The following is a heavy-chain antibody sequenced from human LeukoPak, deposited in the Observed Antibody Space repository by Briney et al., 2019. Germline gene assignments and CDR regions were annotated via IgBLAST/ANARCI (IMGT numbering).Heavy chain of an antibody. CDR3: ASRYDYSNYLDAFDI. Sequence: PSETLSLTCAVYGGSFSGYYWSWIRQPPGKGLEWIGEINHSGSTNYNPSLKSRVTISVDTSKNQFSLKLSSVTAADTAVYYCASRYDYSNYLDAFDIWGQGTMVTVSS. D-gene: IGHD4-11*01. J-gene: IGHJ3*02. CDR2: INHSGST. V-gene: IGHV4-34*01. CDR1: GGSFSGYY.